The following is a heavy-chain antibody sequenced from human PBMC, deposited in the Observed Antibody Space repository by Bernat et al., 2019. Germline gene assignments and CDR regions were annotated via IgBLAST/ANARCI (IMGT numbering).Heavy chain of an antibody. D-gene: IGHD1-26*01. V-gene: IGHV3-48*02. CDR2: ISSSSSTI. CDR1: GFTFRSYS. CDR3: ARDRGVGGSYPGDY. J-gene: IGHJ4*02. Sequence: EVQLVESGVGLVQPGGSLRLSCAASGFTFRSYSMNWVRQAPGKWLEWVSYISSSSSTIYYTDTVKGRFTISRDNAKNTLYLQMNSLRDEDTAVYYCARDRGVGGSYPGDYWGQGTLVTVSS.